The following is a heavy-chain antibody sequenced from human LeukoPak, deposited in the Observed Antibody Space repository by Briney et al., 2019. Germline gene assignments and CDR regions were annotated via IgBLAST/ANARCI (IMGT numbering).Heavy chain of an antibody. CDR3: ARDKFVGTQGAGLFDY. V-gene: IGHV1-18*01. D-gene: IGHD3-16*01. CDR1: GYTFTSYG. Sequence: GASVKVSCKASGYTFTSYGISWVRQAPGQGLEWIGWISVYNGNTSYAQKLQGRVTMTTDTSTSTAYMELRSLRSDDTAVYYCARDKFVGTQGAGLFDYWGQGTLVTVSS. J-gene: IGHJ4*02. CDR2: ISVYNGNT.